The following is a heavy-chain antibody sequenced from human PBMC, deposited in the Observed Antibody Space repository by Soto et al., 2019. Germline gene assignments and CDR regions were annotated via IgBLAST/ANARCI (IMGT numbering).Heavy chain of an antibody. D-gene: IGHD3-10*01. Sequence: SETLSLTCTVSGGSISSSSYYWGWIRQPPGKGLEWIGSIYYSGSTYYNPSLKSRVTISVDTSKNQFSLKLSSVTAADTAVYYCARGSLLSYWGQGTLVTVSS. V-gene: IGHV4-39*01. CDR1: GGSISSSSYY. CDR2: IYYSGST. J-gene: IGHJ1*01. CDR3: ARGSLLSY.